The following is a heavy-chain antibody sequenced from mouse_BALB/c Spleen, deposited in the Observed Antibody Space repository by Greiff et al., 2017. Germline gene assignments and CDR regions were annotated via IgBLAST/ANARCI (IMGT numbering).Heavy chain of an antibody. CDR2: ILPGSGST. Sequence: QVQLQQSGAELMKPGASVKISCKATGYTFSSYWIEWVKQRPGHGLEWIGEILPGSGSTNYNEKFKGKATFTADTSSNTAYMQLSSLTSEDSAVYYCARSIATADWFAYWGQGTLVTVSA. V-gene: IGHV1-9*01. D-gene: IGHD1-2*01. CDR3: ARSIATADWFAY. J-gene: IGHJ3*01. CDR1: GYTFSSYW.